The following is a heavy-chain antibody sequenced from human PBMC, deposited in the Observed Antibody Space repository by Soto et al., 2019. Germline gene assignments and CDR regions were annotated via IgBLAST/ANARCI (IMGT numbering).Heavy chain of an antibody. V-gene: IGHV4-39*07. J-gene: IGHJ4*02. CDR1: GGSISSGDYY. CDR2: IYHSGTT. Sequence: SETLSITCTVSGGSISSGDYYWAWIRQPPGKGLEWVAKIYHSGTTYYNPSLKSRVTISVDTSKNQFSLKLSSVTAADTAVYYCATEDGIGSLDRTYSSSSRRVFDYWGQGTLVTVSS. CDR3: ATEDGIGSLDRTYSSSSRRVFDY. D-gene: IGHD6-6*01.